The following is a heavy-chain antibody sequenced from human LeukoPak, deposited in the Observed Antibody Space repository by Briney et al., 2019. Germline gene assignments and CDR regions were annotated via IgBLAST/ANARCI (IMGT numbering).Heavy chain of an antibody. Sequence: SQTLSLTCAISGDSVSSNSAAWNWIRQSPSRGLEWLGRTYYRSKWYNDYAVFVKSRITINPDTSKNQFSLKLSSVTAADTAVYYCARGRRYCSSTSCPELFDYWGQGTLVTVSS. J-gene: IGHJ4*02. CDR2: TYYRSKWYN. D-gene: IGHD2-2*01. CDR3: ARGRRYCSSTSCPELFDY. V-gene: IGHV6-1*01. CDR1: GDSVSSNSAA.